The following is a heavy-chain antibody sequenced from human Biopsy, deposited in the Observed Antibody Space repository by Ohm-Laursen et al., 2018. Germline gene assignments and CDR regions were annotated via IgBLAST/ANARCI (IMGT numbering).Heavy chain of an antibody. D-gene: IGHD6-19*01. V-gene: IGHV1-46*01. J-gene: IGHJ4*02. CDR2: INPGGGGT. Sequence: ASVKVSCKVAENPFSTHYIHWVRQAPGQGLEWVGVINPGGGGTNYTQKFQDRVTVTRDTSTSAVYMELTDLLSEDTAVYYCATSRSGRALGDSWGQGTLVTVSS. CDR1: ENPFSTHY. CDR3: ATSRSGRALGDS.